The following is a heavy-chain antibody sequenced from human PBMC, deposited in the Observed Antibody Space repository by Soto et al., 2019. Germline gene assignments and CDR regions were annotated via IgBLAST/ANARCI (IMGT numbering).Heavy chain of an antibody. V-gene: IGHV4-34*01. D-gene: IGHD6-13*01. J-gene: IGHJ4*02. Sequence: SETLSLTCAVYGGSFSGYYWSWIRQPPGKGLEWIGEINHSGSTNYNPSLRSRVTMSADVSKNQFSLRLSSVTAADTAMYYCARGSSRWDYWGQGTLVTVSS. CDR2: INHSGST. CDR1: GGSFSGYY. CDR3: ARGSSRWDY.